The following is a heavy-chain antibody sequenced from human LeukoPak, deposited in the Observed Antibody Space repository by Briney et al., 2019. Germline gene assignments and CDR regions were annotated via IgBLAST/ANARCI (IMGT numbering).Heavy chain of an antibody. CDR3: ARDSGGSHDY. Sequence: ASVKVSCKASGGTFSSYAISWVRQAPGQGLEWMGIINPSGGSTTYAQKFQGRVTMTRDTSTSTVYMELSSLKSEDTAVYYCARDSGGSHDYWGQGTLVTVSS. CDR2: INPSGGST. CDR1: GGTFSSYA. V-gene: IGHV1-46*01. J-gene: IGHJ4*02. D-gene: IGHD2-15*01.